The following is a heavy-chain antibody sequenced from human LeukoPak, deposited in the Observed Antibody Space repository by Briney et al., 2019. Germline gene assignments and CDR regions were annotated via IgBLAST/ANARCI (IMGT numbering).Heavy chain of an antibody. CDR3: AKVTDAAVIRSSFDY. V-gene: IGHV3-23*01. CDR1: GSNVSSNY. J-gene: IGHJ4*02. D-gene: IGHD5-18*01. CDR2: ISGSGGST. Sequence: GGSLRLSCAASGSNVSSNYMSWVRQAPGKGLEWVSGISGSGGSTYYADSVKGRLTISRDNSKNTLFLQMNSLRAEDTAVYYCAKVTDAAVIRSSFDYWGQGALVTVSS.